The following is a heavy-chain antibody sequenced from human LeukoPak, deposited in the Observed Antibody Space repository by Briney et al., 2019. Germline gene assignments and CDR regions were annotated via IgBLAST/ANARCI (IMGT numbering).Heavy chain of an antibody. D-gene: IGHD3-9*01. Sequence: PGGSLRLSCAASGFTFSSYGMHWVRQAPGKGLEWVAVIWYDGSNKYYADSVKGRFTISRDNSKNTLYLQMNSLRAEDTAVYYCAGTEPYYDILTGHSYYYYYGMDVWGQGTTVTVSS. J-gene: IGHJ6*02. V-gene: IGHV3-33*01. CDR2: IWYDGSNK. CDR3: AGTEPYYDILTGHSYYYYYGMDV. CDR1: GFTFSSYG.